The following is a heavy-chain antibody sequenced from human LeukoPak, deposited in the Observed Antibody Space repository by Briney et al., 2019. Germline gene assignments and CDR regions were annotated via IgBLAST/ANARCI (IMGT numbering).Heavy chain of an antibody. D-gene: IGHD3-10*01. CDR3: ARGWFGEISYYFDY. J-gene: IGHJ4*02. V-gene: IGHV7-4-1*02. Sequence: GASVKVSCKASGYTFTSYAMNWVRQAPGQGLEWMGWINTNTGNPTYAQGFTGRFVFSLDTSVTTAYLQISSLKAEDTAVYYCARGWFGEISYYFDYWGQGTLVTVSS. CDR1: GYTFTSYA. CDR2: INTNTGNP.